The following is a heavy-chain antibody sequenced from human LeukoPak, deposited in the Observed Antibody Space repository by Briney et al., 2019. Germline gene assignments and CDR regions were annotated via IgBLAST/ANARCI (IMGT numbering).Heavy chain of an antibody. D-gene: IGHD1-14*01. Sequence: PGRSLRLSCAASGFTFSSYAMHWVRQAPGKGLEWVAVISYDGSNKYYADSVKGRFTISRDNSKNTLYLQMNSLRAEDTAVYYCATTGPKTGPYYFDYWGQGTLVTVSP. CDR2: ISYDGSNK. CDR3: ATTGPKTGPYYFDY. V-gene: IGHV3-30-3*01. CDR1: GFTFSSYA. J-gene: IGHJ4*02.